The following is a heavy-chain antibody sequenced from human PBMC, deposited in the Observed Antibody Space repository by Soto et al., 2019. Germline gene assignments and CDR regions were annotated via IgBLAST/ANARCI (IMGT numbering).Heavy chain of an antibody. CDR3: ARDLGRMTTVTQPRYYYYYGMDV. V-gene: IGHV3-21*01. J-gene: IGHJ6*02. CDR1: GFTVSRYR. Sequence: LRLSCASSGFTVSRYRMNWVLQAPGKGMEWVSSISSSSSYIYYADSVKGRFTISRDNAKNSLYLQMNSLRAEDTAVYYCARDLGRMTTVTQPRYYYYYGMDVWGQGTTVTVSS. D-gene: IGHD4-4*01. CDR2: ISSSSSYI.